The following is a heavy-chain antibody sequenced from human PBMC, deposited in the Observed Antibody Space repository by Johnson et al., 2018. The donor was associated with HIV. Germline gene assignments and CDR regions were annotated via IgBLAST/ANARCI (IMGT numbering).Heavy chain of an antibody. V-gene: IGHV3-30*04. Sequence: QVQLVESGGGVVQPGRSLRLSCAASGFTFSSYAIHWVRQVPGKGLEWVAAISYDGSNKYYADSVKGRFTISRDNSKTTLYLQMNSLRAGDTAVYFCARGKDMAGTGAFDIWGQGTMVTVSS. CDR3: ARGKDMAGTGAFDI. D-gene: IGHD6-19*01. CDR1: GFTFSSYA. CDR2: ISYDGSNK. J-gene: IGHJ3*02.